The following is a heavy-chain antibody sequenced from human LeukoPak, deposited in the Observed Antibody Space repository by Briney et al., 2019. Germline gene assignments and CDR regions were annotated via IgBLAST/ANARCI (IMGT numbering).Heavy chain of an antibody. J-gene: IGHJ4*02. D-gene: IGHD3-3*01. CDR1: GGSFSSDY. V-gene: IGHV4-59*12. Sequence: SETLSLTCSVSGGSFSSDYWSWIRQPPGKGLEWIGYIYYSGSTNYNPSLKSRVTISVDTSKNQFSLKLSSVTAADTAVYYCARLRLYPCLSPRRPLAWIDYWGQGTLVTVSS. CDR3: ARLRLYPCLSPRRPLAWIDY. CDR2: IYYSGST.